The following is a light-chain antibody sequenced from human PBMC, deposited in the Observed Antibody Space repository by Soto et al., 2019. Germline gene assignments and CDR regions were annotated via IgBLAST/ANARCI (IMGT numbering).Light chain of an antibody. J-gene: IGKJ5*01. CDR1: QSISGY. V-gene: IGKV3-11*01. CDR2: DVS. CDR3: QQRNYWQVT. Sequence: EIELTQSPATLSLSPGERATLSCRASQSISGYLAWYQQKPGQAPRLLIYDVSNRATGIPARFSGSGSGTDFTLTISSLEPEDFAIYYCQQRNYWQVTFGQGTRLEIK.